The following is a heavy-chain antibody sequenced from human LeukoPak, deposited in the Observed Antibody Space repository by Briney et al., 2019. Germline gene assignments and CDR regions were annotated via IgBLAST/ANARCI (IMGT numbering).Heavy chain of an antibody. CDR1: GFTFSNYA. CDR3: AKDRYDFWSGYPPPYYFDY. D-gene: IGHD3-3*01. V-gene: IGHV3-23*01. J-gene: IGHJ4*02. CDR2: ISGSGGST. Sequence: GGSLRLSCAASGFTFSNYAMSWVRQAPGKGLEWVSAISGSGGSTYYADSVKGRFTISRDNSKNTLYLQMNSLRAEDTAVYYCAKDRYDFWSGYPPPYYFDYWGQGTLVTVSS.